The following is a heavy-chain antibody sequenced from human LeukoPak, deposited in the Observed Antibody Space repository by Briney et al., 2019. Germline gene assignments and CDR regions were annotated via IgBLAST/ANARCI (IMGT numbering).Heavy chain of an antibody. D-gene: IGHD2-15*01. J-gene: IGHJ4*02. CDR3: ASVDLVVAATFDY. CDR2: ISSSSSTI. V-gene: IGHV3-48*04. CDR1: EFTFSSYS. Sequence: GGSLRLSCAASEFTFSSYSMNWVRQAPGKGLEWVSYISSSSSTIYYAVSVKGRFTISRDNAKNSLYLQMNSLRAEDTAVYYCASVDLVVAATFDYWGQGTLVTVSS.